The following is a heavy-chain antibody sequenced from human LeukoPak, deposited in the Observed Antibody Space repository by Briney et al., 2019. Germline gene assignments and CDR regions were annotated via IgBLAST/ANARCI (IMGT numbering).Heavy chain of an antibody. J-gene: IGHJ4*02. CDR1: GFTFSSYS. CDR2: ISSSSSTI. V-gene: IGHV3-48*02. Sequence: GGSLRLSCAASGFTFSSYSMNWVRQAAGKGLEWVSYISSSSSTIYYADSVKGRFIISRDNAKNSLYLQMNSLRDEDTAVYYCARGRYSSRSGGYYFDIWGQGTLVTVSS. D-gene: IGHD2-2*01. CDR3: ARGRYSSRSGGYYFDI.